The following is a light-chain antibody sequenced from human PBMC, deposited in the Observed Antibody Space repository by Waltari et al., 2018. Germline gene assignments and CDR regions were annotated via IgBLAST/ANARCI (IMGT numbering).Light chain of an antibody. Sequence: LTQSPRTLRVSPGETATRSCRASQSISKYLVWYQQRPGHAPRLLIYAASTRATGVPDRFSGSGYGTDFTLTISRLEPEDFAVYYCQNHERLPATFGQGTKVEIK. CDR1: QSISKY. V-gene: IGKV3-20*01. CDR3: QNHERLPAT. J-gene: IGKJ1*01. CDR2: AAS.